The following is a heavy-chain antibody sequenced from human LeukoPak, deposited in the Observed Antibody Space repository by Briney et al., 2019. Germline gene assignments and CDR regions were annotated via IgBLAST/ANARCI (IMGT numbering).Heavy chain of an antibody. Sequence: GPVKVSCKASGYTFTNYYIHWVRQAPGQGLEWMGLINPGGANTNYAQNFQGRVTMTRDTSTSTVYMELSSLRSDDTAVYYCARDREFGMDFDYWGQGTLVTVSS. CDR3: ARDREFGMDFDY. D-gene: IGHD3-10*01. CDR2: INPGGANT. J-gene: IGHJ4*02. V-gene: IGHV1-46*01. CDR1: GYTFTNYY.